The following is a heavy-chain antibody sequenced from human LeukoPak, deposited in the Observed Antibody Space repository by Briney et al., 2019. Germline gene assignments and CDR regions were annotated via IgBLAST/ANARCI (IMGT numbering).Heavy chain of an antibody. Sequence: PGGSLRLSCAASGFTFSSYWMSWVRQAPGKGLEWVANIKQDGSEKYYVDSVKGRFTISRDNAKNSLYLQMNSLRAEDTAVYYCAKDSQWLANYFDYWGQGTLVTVSS. D-gene: IGHD6-19*01. CDR1: GFTFSSYW. V-gene: IGHV3-7*03. CDR2: IKQDGSEK. CDR3: AKDSQWLANYFDY. J-gene: IGHJ4*02.